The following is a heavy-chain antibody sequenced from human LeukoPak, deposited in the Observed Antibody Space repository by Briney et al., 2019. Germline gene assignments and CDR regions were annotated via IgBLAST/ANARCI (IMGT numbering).Heavy chain of an antibody. CDR2: IKDGGSKI. J-gene: IGHJ4*02. Sequence: GGSLRLSCAASGFTFSNQGMHWVRQAPGRGLEGVAFIKDGGSKIHYADSVRGRFTAPRDTAKNTLLLQKNRRGVDDTAVYCCAKESASFHTSRASFDYWGQGTLVTVSS. D-gene: IGHD2/OR15-2a*01. CDR3: AKESASFHTSRASFDY. V-gene: IGHV3-30*02. CDR1: GFTFSNQG.